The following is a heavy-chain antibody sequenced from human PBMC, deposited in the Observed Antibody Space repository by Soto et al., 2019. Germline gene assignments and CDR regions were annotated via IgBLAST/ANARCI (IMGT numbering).Heavy chain of an antibody. CDR1: GYTFTSYG. D-gene: IGHD3-3*01. V-gene: IGHV1-18*01. J-gene: IGHJ4*02. CDR2: ISAYNGNT. CDR3: ARVKKTYYDFWSGYYFDY. Sequence: ASVKVSCKASGYTFTSYGISWVRQAPGQGLEWMGWISAYNGNTNYAQKLQGRVTMTTDTSTSTAYMELRSLRSDDTAVYYCARVKKTYYDFWSGYYFDYWGQGTLVTVSS.